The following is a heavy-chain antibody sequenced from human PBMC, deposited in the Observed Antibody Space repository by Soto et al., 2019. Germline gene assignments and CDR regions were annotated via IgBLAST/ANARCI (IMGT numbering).Heavy chain of an antibody. CDR3: ARDGHYGSGSYSLGY. V-gene: IGHV3-30-3*01. CDR2: ISYDGSNK. J-gene: IGHJ4*02. Sequence: GGSLRLSCAASGFTFSSYAMHWVRQAPGKGLEWVAVISYDGSNKYYADSVKGRFTISRDNSKNTLYPQMNSLRAEDTAVYYCARDGHYGSGSYSLGYWGQGTLVTVSS. D-gene: IGHD3-10*01. CDR1: GFTFSSYA.